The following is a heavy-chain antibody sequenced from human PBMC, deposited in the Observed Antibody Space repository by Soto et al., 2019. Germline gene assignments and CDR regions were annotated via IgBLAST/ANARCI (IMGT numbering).Heavy chain of an antibody. J-gene: IGHJ6*04. CDR3: ATSLGYCSGGSCPPMDV. CDR1: GYTLAELS. CDR2: FDPEDGET. Sequence: ASVKVSCKVSGYTLAELSMHWVRQAPGKGLEWMGGFDPEDGETIYAQKFQGRVTMTEDTSTDTAYMELSSLRSEDTAVYYCATSLGYCSGGSCPPMDVWGKGTTVTVSS. V-gene: IGHV1-24*01. D-gene: IGHD2-15*01.